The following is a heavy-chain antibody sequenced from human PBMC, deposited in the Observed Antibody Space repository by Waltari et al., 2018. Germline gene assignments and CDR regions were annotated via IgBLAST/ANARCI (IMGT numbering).Heavy chain of an antibody. V-gene: IGHV1-2*02. CDR2: LNPNTGYT. CDR3: AREVSGYYYMDV. CDR1: GYSFTGHY. J-gene: IGHJ6*03. D-gene: IGHD6-6*01. Sequence: QVQVVQSGAEVRKSVASVEVFCKASGYSFTGHYMHWVRQAPGQGLEWMGWLNPNTGYTNYAQKFQGRVAMTRDTSISTAYMELSRLTSDDTAVYFCAREVSGYYYMDVWGKGTTVTISS.